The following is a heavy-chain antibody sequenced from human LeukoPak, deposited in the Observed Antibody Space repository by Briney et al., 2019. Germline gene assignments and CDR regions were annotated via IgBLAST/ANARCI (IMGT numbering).Heavy chain of an antibody. J-gene: IGHJ4*02. CDR3: ARVSSKGFDY. CDR2: IKQDGSEK. CDR1: ESTFIGFW. V-gene: IGHV3-7*01. D-gene: IGHD3-3*02. Sequence: GGSLRLSCEPSESTFIGFWRSWGRQAPGRGLEWVANIKQDGSEKYYVDSVKGRFTISRDNAKNSLYLQMNSLRAEDTAVYYCARVSSKGFDYWGQGTLVTVSS.